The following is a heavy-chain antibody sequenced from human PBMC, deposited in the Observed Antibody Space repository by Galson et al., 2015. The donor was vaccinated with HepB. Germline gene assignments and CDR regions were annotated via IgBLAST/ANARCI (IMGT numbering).Heavy chain of an antibody. CDR3: ARVWVEDGLYCFDI. D-gene: IGHD3-16*01. Sequence: SVKVSCKASGGTFSSYAISWVRQAPGQGLEWMGGIIPIFGTANYAQKFQGRVTITADESTSTAYMELSSLRSEDTAVYYCARVWVEDGLYCFDIWGQGTMVTVSS. J-gene: IGHJ3*02. V-gene: IGHV1-69*13. CDR1: GGTFSSYA. CDR2: IIPIFGTA.